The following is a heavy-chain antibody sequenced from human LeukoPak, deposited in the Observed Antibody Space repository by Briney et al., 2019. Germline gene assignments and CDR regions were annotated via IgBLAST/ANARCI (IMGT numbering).Heavy chain of an antibody. V-gene: IGHV4-30-4*08. J-gene: IGHJ4*02. D-gene: IGHD2-21*01. CDR1: GGSLSSGDYY. CDR3: ARDVSSTLILDY. Sequence: LRLSCTVSGGSLSSGDYYWSWIRQPPGKGLEWIGYIYYSGNTYYNPSLKSRVTMSVDTSKNQFSLKLNSVTAADTAVYYCARDVSSTLILDYWGQGTLVTVSS. CDR2: IYYSGNT.